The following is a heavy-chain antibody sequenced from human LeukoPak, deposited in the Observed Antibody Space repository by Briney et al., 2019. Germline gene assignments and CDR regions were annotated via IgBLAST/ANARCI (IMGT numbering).Heavy chain of an antibody. CDR1: GFTFSSYG. CDR3: ARGAYYYFF. Sequence: GGSLRLSCAASGFTFSSYGMNWVRQAPGKGLEWVSYISTSSNRIDYADSVKGRFTMSRDNARNSLYLQMNSLRAEDTAVYYCARGAYYYFFWGQGTLVTVSS. V-gene: IGHV3-48*01. CDR2: ISTSSNRI. D-gene: IGHD3-10*01. J-gene: IGHJ4*02.